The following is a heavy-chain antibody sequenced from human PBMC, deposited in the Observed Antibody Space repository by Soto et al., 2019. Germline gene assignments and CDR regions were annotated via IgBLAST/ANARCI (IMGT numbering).Heavy chain of an antibody. D-gene: IGHD3-16*01. V-gene: IGHV3-33*01. CDR3: ARDGGSHGPSYFDS. CDR2: IWYDGSNK. CDR1: GSTFSNYG. J-gene: IGHJ4*02. Sequence: VQLVESGGGVVQPGTSLRLSCVASGSTFSNYGMHWVRQAPGKGPQWVAVIWYDGSNKSYGESVKGRFTISRDNSKNTLYLDINSLRAEDTAVYYCARDGGSHGPSYFDSWGQGSLVIGSS.